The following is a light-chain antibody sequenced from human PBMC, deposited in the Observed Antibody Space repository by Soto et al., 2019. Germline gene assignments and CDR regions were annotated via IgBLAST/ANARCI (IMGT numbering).Light chain of an antibody. CDR3: QQYHKWHLT. V-gene: IGKV3-15*01. J-gene: IGKJ1*01. Sequence: EIVMTQSPGTLSVSPGERATLSCRASQSVSSSLAWYQQKPGQAPRLLIYDASTRASGITARFSGSGSGTYVTLTVSNMQNEYFSVYYCQQYHKWHLTFCQGTKMEIK. CDR2: DAS. CDR1: QSVSSS.